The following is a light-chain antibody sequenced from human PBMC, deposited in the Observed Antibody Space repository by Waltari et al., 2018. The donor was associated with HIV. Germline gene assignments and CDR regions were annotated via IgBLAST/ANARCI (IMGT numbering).Light chain of an antibody. CDR2: RNN. Sequence: QSVLTQPPSASGTPGQRVTISCSGSSSNIGSNYGSWSQQLPGTAPKRLIYRNNERPSWVPDRFSGSKAGTSASLAISGLLSEDDADYYCAAWDDSLSGYVFGTGTKVTVL. V-gene: IGLV1-47*01. CDR1: SSNIGSNY. J-gene: IGLJ1*01. CDR3: AAWDDSLSGYV.